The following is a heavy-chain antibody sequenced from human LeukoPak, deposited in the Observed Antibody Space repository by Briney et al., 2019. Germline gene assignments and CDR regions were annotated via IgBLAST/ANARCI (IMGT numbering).Heavy chain of an antibody. CDR1: GFTFSSYA. Sequence: PGGSLRLSCAASGFTFSSYAMHWVRQAPGKGLEWVAVISYDGSNKYYADSVKGRFTISRDNSKNTLYLQMNSLRAEDTAVYYCAREAGTSLYYYYGMDVWGQGTTVTVSS. D-gene: IGHD6-13*01. CDR2: ISYDGSNK. J-gene: IGHJ6*02. V-gene: IGHV3-30-3*01. CDR3: AREAGTSLYYYYGMDV.